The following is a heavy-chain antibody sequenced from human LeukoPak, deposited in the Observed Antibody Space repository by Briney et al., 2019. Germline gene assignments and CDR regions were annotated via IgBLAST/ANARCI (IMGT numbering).Heavy chain of an antibody. D-gene: IGHD6-19*01. Sequence: GGSLRLSCAASGFTFSSYAMSWVRQAPGKGLEWVAGIGSGGSTYYADSVKGRFTISRDNSKNTLFLQMNSLRAEDTAVYYGIPVAGTGFDYWGQGTLVTVSS. CDR3: IPVAGTGFDY. V-gene: IGHV3-23*01. CDR1: GFTFSSYA. CDR2: IGSGGST. J-gene: IGHJ4*02.